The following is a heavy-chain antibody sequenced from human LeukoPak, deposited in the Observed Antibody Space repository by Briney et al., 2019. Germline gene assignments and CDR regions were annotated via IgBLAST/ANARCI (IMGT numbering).Heavy chain of an antibody. D-gene: IGHD6-13*01. Sequence: PGGSLRLSCAASGFAFSSYAMSWVRQGPGKGLEWVSTISGSGGSTYYADSVKGRFTISRDNSKNTLYLQMNSLRAEDTAVYYCAKGIIAAAGTLDYWGQGTLVTVSP. CDR2: ISGSGGST. CDR3: AKGIIAAAGTLDY. V-gene: IGHV3-23*01. J-gene: IGHJ4*02. CDR1: GFAFSSYA.